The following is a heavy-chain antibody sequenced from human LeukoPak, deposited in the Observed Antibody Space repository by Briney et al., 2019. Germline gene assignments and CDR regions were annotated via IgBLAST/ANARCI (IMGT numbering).Heavy chain of an antibody. CDR2: ISGTGGGT. J-gene: IGHJ3*02. CDR3: AKRRIVGTTRDAFDI. V-gene: IGHV3-23*01. CDR1: GFTLSSYA. Sequence: GGSLRLSCAASGFTLSSYAMSWVRQAPGKGLEWVSGISGTGGGTYYADSVKGRFTISRDNSKNTLYLQMNSLRAEDTALYYCAKRRIVGTTRDAFDIWGQGTMVTVSS. D-gene: IGHD1-26*01.